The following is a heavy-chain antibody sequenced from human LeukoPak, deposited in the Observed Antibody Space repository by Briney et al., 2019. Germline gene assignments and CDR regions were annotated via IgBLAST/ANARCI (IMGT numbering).Heavy chain of an antibody. CDR1: GYTFTSYY. J-gene: IGHJ6*03. D-gene: IGHD3-10*01. CDR3: AREGHYYYGSGSYALYYYYMDV. V-gene: IGHV1-46*01. CDR2: INPSGGST. Sequence: ASVKVSCKASGYTFTSYYMHWVRRAPGQGLEWMGIINPSGGSTSYAQKFQGRVTMTRNTSISTAYMELSSLRSEDTAVYYCAREGHYYYGSGSYALYYYYMDVWGKGTTVTISS.